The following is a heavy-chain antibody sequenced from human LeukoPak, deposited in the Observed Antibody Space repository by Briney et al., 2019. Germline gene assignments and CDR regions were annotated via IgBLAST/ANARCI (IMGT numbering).Heavy chain of an antibody. CDR1: GFTFSSYA. Sequence: GGSLRLSCAASGFTFSSYAMSWVRQAPGKGLEWVAVISYDGSNKYYADSVKGRFTISRDNSKNTLYLQMNSLRAEDTAVYYCAKGLVTMVRGPWGQGTLVTVSS. CDR2: ISYDGSNK. J-gene: IGHJ4*02. D-gene: IGHD3-10*01. CDR3: AKGLVTMVRGP. V-gene: IGHV3-30*18.